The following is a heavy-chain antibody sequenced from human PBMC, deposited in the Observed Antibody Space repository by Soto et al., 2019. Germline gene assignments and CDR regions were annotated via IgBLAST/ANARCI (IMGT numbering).Heavy chain of an antibody. D-gene: IGHD3-3*01. V-gene: IGHV1-3*01. CDR2: INAGNGNT. Sequence: ASVKVSCKASGYTFTSYAMHWVRQAPGQRLEWMGWINAGNGNTKYSQKFQGRVTITRDTSASTAYMELSSLRSEDTAVYYCARIFDRYYDFWYGSPDSYGSDVWGKGTTVTVSS. CDR3: ARIFDRYYDFWYGSPDSYGSDV. J-gene: IGHJ6*04. CDR1: GYTFTSYA.